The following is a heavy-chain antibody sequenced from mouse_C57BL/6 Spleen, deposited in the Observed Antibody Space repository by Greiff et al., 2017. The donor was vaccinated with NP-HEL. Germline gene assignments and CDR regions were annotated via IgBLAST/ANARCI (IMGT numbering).Heavy chain of an antibody. CDR3: ASGLGRFAY. CDR2: IDPSDSYT. CDR1: GYTFTSYW. J-gene: IGHJ3*01. Sequence: QVQLQQPGAELVMPGASVKLSCKASGYTFTSYWMHWVKQRPGQGLEWIGEIDPSDSYTNYNQKFKGKSTLTVDKSSSTAYMQLSSLTSEDSAVYYCASGLGRFAYWGQGTLVTVSA. D-gene: IGHD4-1*01. V-gene: IGHV1-69*01.